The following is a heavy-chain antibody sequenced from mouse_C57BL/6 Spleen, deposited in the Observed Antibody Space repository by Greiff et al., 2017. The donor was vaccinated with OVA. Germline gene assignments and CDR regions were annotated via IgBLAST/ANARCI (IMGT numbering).Heavy chain of an antibody. CDR1: GYAFSSSW. J-gene: IGHJ4*01. CDR3: ARSLDSSGYDAMDY. V-gene: IGHV1-82*01. Sequence: VQLQQSGPELVKPGASVKISCKASGYAFSSSWLNWVKQRPGKGLEWIGRIYPGDGDTNYNGKFKGKTTLTAAKSSSTAYMQLSSLTSEDSAVDFCARSLDSSGYDAMDYWGQGTSVTVSS. D-gene: IGHD3-2*02. CDR2: IYPGDGDT.